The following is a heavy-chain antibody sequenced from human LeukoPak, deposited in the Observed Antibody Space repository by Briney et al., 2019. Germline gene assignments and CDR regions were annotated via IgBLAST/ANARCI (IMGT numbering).Heavy chain of an antibody. V-gene: IGHV1-69*06. CDR1: GGTFSSYA. D-gene: IGHD2-15*01. CDR2: IIPIFGTA. Sequence: EASVKVSCKASGGTFSSYAISWVRQAPGQGLEWMGGIIPIFGTANYAQKFQGRVTITADKSTSTAYMELSSLRSEDTAVYYCARDGSSSVYYYYYYMDVWGKGTTVTVSS. J-gene: IGHJ6*03. CDR3: ARDGSSSVYYYYYYMDV.